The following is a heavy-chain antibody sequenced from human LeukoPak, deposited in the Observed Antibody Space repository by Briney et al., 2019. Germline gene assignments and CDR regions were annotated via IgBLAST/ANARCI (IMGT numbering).Heavy chain of an antibody. J-gene: IGHJ6*03. V-gene: IGHV3-23*01. CDR2: IDYSGGTT. CDR1: GFTFSSYS. D-gene: IGHD3-3*02. Sequence: PGGSLRLSCAASGFTFSSYSMNWVRRPPGKGLEWVSTIDYSGGTTFYADSVEGRFTISRDNSQSTVYLQMNSLRAEDTAVYHCAKDGHHISWYYYMDVWGKGTTVTVSS. CDR3: AKDGHHISWYYYMDV.